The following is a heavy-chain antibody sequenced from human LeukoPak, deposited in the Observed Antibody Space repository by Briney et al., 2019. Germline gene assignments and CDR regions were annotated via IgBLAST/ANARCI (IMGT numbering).Heavy chain of an antibody. V-gene: IGHV3-9*01. Sequence: GGSLRLSCAASGFNFRDSAMHWLRQAPGKGLEWVSGIGRDSGSLDYAGSVKGRFTISRDNAKNSLYLQMNSLRAEDTAVYYCARDGEELAYDYGDPGYYYGMDVWGQGTTVTVSS. D-gene: IGHD4-17*01. CDR1: GFNFRDSA. CDR2: IGRDSGSL. CDR3: ARDGEELAYDYGDPGYYYGMDV. J-gene: IGHJ6*02.